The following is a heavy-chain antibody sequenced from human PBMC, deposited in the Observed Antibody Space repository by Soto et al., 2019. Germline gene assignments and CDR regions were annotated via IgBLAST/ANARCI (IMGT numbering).Heavy chain of an antibody. CDR1: VFTFSSYA. V-gene: IGHV3-23*01. J-gene: IGHJ4*02. CDR2: ISGRGDST. D-gene: IGHD2-8*01. Sequence: PRWSLRLSCSASVFTFSSYAMTWFRQAPGKGLEWVSAISGRGDSTYYADSVKGRFTISRDQSKNTLYLQMHSLRAEDTAVYFCAKERDNGADRYYFDDWGQGTLVTVSS. CDR3: AKERDNGADRYYFDD.